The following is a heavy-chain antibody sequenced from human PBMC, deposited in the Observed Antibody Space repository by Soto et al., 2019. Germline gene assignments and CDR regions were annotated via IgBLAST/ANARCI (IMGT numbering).Heavy chain of an antibody. CDR2: IYWDDDK. CDR3: AHKRLAHITAYFDY. V-gene: IGHV2-5*02. Sequence: QITLKESGPTLVKPTQTLTLSCTISGFSLNTRGVGVGWVRQPPGKALEWLAVIYWDDDKRYTSSLKTRLTITKDTYKIQLVLTMTNMHPVDTATDFCAHKRLAHITAYFDYWGQGALVTVSS. CDR1: GFSLNTRGVG. D-gene: IGHD3-16*01. J-gene: IGHJ4*01.